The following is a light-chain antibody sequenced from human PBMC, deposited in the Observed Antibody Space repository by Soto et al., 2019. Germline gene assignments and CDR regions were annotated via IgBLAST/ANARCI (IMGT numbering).Light chain of an antibody. CDR2: EVS. Sequence: QSALTQPASVSGSPGQSITIPCTGTSSDVGGYNYVSWYQHHPGKAPKLMIYEVSNRPSGVSNRFSGSKSGNTASLTISGLQADDEADYYCSSYTSTTTLGVFGGGTKVTVL. CDR3: SSYTSTTTLGV. CDR1: SSDVGGYNY. J-gene: IGLJ3*02. V-gene: IGLV2-14*01.